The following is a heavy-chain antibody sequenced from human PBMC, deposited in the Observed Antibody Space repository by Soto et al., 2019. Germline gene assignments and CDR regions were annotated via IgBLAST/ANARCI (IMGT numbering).Heavy chain of an antibody. V-gene: IGHV4-39*01. J-gene: IGHJ4*02. D-gene: IGHD6-19*01. CDR2: IYYSGST. CDR3: ARRVRTGIAVAGARDY. Sequence: SETLSLTCTVSGGSINPYYWGWIRQPPGKGLEWIGSIYYSGSTYYNPSLKSRVTISVDTSKNQFSLKLSSVTAADTAVYYCARRVRTGIAVAGARDYWGQGTLVTVSS. CDR1: GGSINPYY.